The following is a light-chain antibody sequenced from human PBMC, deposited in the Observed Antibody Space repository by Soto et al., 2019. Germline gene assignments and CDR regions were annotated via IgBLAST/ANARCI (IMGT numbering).Light chain of an antibody. V-gene: IGLV2-23*03. CDR1: SSDVGSYNL. CDR2: EGS. Sequence: QSALTQPASVSGSPGQSITISCTGTSSDVGSYNLVSWYQQHPGKAPKLMIYEGSKRPSGVSNRFSGSKSGNTASLTISGLQAEDEADYYCCSYAGSSTFAGVFGTGTKLTV. CDR3: CSYAGSSTFAGV. J-gene: IGLJ1*01.